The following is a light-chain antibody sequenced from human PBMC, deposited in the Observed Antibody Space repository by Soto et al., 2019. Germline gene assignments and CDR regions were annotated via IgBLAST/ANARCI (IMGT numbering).Light chain of an antibody. Sequence: DIQMTQSPSTLSASVGDRVTITCRASQSISIWLAWYQQKPGTAPKLLIYHASTLVRGVPSRFSGRGSGTEFTLTISSLQADDYATFYCQQYHTDWTFGQGTKVDIK. V-gene: IGKV1-5*01. CDR2: HAS. CDR3: QQYHTDWT. CDR1: QSISIW. J-gene: IGKJ1*01.